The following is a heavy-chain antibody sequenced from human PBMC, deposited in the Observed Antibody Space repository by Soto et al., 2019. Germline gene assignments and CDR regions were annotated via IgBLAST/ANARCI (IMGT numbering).Heavy chain of an antibody. D-gene: IGHD3-22*01. V-gene: IGHV3-23*01. Sequence: GGSLRLSCAASGFTFSSYAMNWVRQAPGKGLEWVSGIRDSGGSTYYTDSVKGRFTISRDNSKNTLYLQMNSLRPEDTAVYYCAKTFGRWLFDYWGQGTLVTVSS. CDR1: GFTFSSYA. J-gene: IGHJ4*02. CDR2: IRDSGGST. CDR3: AKTFGRWLFDY.